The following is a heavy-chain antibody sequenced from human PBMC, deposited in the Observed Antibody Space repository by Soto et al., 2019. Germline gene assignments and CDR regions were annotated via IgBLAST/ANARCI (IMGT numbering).Heavy chain of an antibody. CDR1: GFTFGDYA. CDR2: IRSKAYGGTT. Sequence: EVQLVESGGGLVKPGRSLRLSCTASGFTFGDYAMSWFRQAPGKGLEWVGFIRSKAYGGTTEYAASVKGRFTISRDDSKSIAYLQMNSLKTEDTAVYYCTRATRGRTSAVRGVNPRYYGMDVWGQGTTVTVSS. V-gene: IGHV3-49*05. J-gene: IGHJ6*02. CDR3: TRATRGRTSAVRGVNPRYYGMDV. D-gene: IGHD3-10*01.